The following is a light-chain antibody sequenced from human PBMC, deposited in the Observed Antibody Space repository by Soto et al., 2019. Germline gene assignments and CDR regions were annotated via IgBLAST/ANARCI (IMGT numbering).Light chain of an antibody. CDR1: QDITKY. Sequence: DIQLTQSPSFLSASIGDRVSLACRASQDITKYLAWFHQKPWRAPKLLIYSASTLHVGIPARFGGGGSGTEFTLTINSLQAEDFPTYYSQQVDRPPLTFGGGTKVEIK. CDR2: SAS. CDR3: QQVDRPPLT. J-gene: IGKJ4*01. V-gene: IGKV1-9*01.